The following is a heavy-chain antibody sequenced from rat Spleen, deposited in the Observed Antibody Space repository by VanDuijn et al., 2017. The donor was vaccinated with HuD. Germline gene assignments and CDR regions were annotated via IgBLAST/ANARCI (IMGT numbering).Heavy chain of an antibody. CDR1: GFAFSSYG. CDR2: ITYDGSGT. D-gene: IGHD5-1*01. V-gene: IGHV5-29*01. J-gene: IGHJ2*01. CDR3: TKNWDY. Sequence: EVQLVESGGGLVQPGGSLKLSCAASGFAFSSYGMNWVRQAPPKGLEWVATITYDGSGTYYRDSVKGRFTISRDSAKSTLYLQMDSLRSEDTATYYCTKNWDYWGQGVMVTVSS.